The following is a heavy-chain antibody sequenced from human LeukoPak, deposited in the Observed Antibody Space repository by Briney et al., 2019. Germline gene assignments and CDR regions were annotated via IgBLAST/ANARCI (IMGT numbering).Heavy chain of an antibody. CDR1: GGSFSTYY. CDR3: ARGGSSGPYGRFDP. J-gene: IGHJ5*02. CDR2: FHDSGIT. V-gene: IGHV4-59*08. Sequence: SETLSLTCTLPGGSFSTYYWSWLRQPPGKGLEWIGYFHDSGITNYNSSLKSRVSISGDTSKNQFSMKLNSLTAADTAVYYCARGGSSGPYGRFDPWGQGTLVTVSS. D-gene: IGHD3-22*01.